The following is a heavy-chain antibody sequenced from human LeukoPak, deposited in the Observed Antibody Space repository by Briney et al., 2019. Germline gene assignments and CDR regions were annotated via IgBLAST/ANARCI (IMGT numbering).Heavy chain of an antibody. CDR3: ARGVYYSGY. CDR2: IKQDGSEK. Sequence: GGSLRLSCAASGFDFSNYWMYWVRQAPGKGLEWVANIKQDGSEKYYVDSVRGRFTISRDNAKNSLYLQMNSLRAEDTAVYYCARGVYYSGYWGQGTLVTVSS. V-gene: IGHV3-7*04. CDR1: GFDFSNYW. J-gene: IGHJ4*02.